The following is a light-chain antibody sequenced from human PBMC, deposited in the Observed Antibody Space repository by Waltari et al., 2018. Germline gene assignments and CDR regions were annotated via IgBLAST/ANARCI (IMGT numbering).Light chain of an antibody. V-gene: IGLV2-11*01. CDR3: CSYAGSYTLV. J-gene: IGLJ2*01. CDR1: SSDVGGYNY. Sequence: QSALPQPRSVSGSPGQSVTLPCTGTSSDVGGYNYVPWYQQHPGKAPKLMIYDVSKRPSGVPDRFSGSKSDNTASLTISGLQAEDEADYYCCSYAGSYTLVFGGGTKLTVL. CDR2: DVS.